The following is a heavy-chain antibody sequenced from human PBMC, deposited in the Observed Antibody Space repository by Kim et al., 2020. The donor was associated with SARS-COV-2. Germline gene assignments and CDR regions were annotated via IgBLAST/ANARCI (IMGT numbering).Heavy chain of an antibody. CDR3: ARNRDHYDSGSYYSGDSWFDP. V-gene: IGHV3-23*01. Sequence: GGSLRLSCAASGFTFSSYAMSWVRQAPGKGLEWVSTITGSTGSTHYADSVKGRFTISRDNSKNTLYPQMNTVGAEDTAVYYCARNRDHYDSGSYYSGDSWFDPWGQGTLVTVSS. CDR2: ITGSTGST. J-gene: IGHJ5*02. D-gene: IGHD3-10*01. CDR1: GFTFSSYA.